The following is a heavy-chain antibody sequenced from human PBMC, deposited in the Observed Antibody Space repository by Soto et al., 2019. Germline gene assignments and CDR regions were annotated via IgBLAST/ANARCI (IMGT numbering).Heavy chain of an antibody. Sequence: PGGSLRLSCAASGFTFSSYGMNWVRQAPGKGLECVSSITHSGGNTYYADSVEGRFTISRDNSKDTLYLQMNSLRAEDTAVYYCAGRYCTNGICYTKSYYYMDVWGKGTTVTVSS. CDR1: GFTFSSYG. V-gene: IGHV3-23*01. CDR3: AGRYCTNGICYTKSYYYMDV. D-gene: IGHD2-8*01. J-gene: IGHJ6*03. CDR2: ITHSGGNT.